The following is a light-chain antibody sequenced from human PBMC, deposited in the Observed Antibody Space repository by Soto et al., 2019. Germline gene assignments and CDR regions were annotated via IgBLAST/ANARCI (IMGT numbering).Light chain of an antibody. CDR2: EVS. Sequence: QSALTQPASVSGSPGQSITISCPGTSSDVGSYNLVSWYQQHPGKAPKLMIYEVSKRPSGVSNRFSGSKSGNTASLTISGLQAEDEADYYCCSYAGSTTSFVVFGGGTKVTVL. J-gene: IGLJ2*01. CDR3: CSYAGSTTSFVV. V-gene: IGLV2-23*02. CDR1: SSDVGSYNL.